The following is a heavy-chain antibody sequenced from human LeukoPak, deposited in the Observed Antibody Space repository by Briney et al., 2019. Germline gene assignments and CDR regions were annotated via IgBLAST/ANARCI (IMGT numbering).Heavy chain of an antibody. V-gene: IGHV3-49*04. CDR2: IRSKAYGGTT. Sequence: PGRSLRLSCTASGFTFGDYVMTWVRQAPGKGLEWVGFIRSKAYGGTTEYAASVKGRFTNSRDDSKSIAYLQMNSLKTEDTAVYYCSTKYDSSTYYPFHNWGQGALVTVSS. J-gene: IGHJ4*02. CDR3: STKYDSSTYYPFHN. CDR1: GFTFGDYV. D-gene: IGHD3-22*01.